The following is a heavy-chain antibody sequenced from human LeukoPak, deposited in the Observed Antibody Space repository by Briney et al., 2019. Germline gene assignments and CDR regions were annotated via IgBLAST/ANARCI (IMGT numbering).Heavy chain of an antibody. CDR2: ISSSSSYI. CDR1: GFTFSSYS. V-gene: IGHV3-21*01. D-gene: IGHD3-10*01. CDR3: ARDTTYRGGFDY. J-gene: IGHJ4*02. Sequence: GGSLRLSYAASGFTFSSYSMNWVRQAPGKGLEWVSSISSSSSYIYYADSVKGRFTISRDNAKNSLYLQMNSLRAEDTAVYYCARDTTYRGGFDYWGQGTLVTVSS.